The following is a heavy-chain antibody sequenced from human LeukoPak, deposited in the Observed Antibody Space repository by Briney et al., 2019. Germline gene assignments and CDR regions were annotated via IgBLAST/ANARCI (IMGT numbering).Heavy chain of an antibody. CDR3: VKDVHYLGSYRESLDP. V-gene: IGHV3-30*02. Sequence: GGSLTLSCATSGFTFKNYGMHWVRQAPGEGLEWVTFLDYTGNNQYYADSMKGRLTIPRDNSKNTVFLQMNNLRLEDTAIYYCVKDVHYLGSYRESLDPWGQGTLVTVSS. CDR2: LDYTGNNQ. CDR1: GFTFKNYG. D-gene: IGHD3-10*01. J-gene: IGHJ5*02.